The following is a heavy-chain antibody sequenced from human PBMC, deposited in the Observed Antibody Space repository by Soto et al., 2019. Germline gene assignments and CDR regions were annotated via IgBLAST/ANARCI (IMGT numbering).Heavy chain of an antibody. CDR3: AAHSGFRFYYSEMDA. J-gene: IGHJ6*02. CDR2: VVVGSGDT. CDR1: GFTFTSSA. D-gene: IGHD3-3*01. Sequence: GASVKVSCKASGFTFTSSAVQWVRRDRGQRLEWIGWVVVGSGDTNYAQKFQGRVTMTRDMSTDTAYMELSSLRSEDTAVYYCAAHSGFRFYYSEMDAWGQGTTVTVS. V-gene: IGHV1-58*01.